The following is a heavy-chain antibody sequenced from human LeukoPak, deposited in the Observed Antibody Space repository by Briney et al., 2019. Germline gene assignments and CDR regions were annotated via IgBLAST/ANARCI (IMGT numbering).Heavy chain of an antibody. CDR2: ISSSSSYI. Sequence: PGGCLRLSCAASGFTFSSYSMNWVRQAPGKGLEWVSSISSSSSYIYYADSVKGRFTISRDNAKNSLYLQMNSLRAEDTAVYYCARDRSGRYSDHNWFDPWGQGTLVTVSS. CDR3: ARDRSGRYSDHNWFDP. J-gene: IGHJ5*02. D-gene: IGHD3-9*01. V-gene: IGHV3-21*01. CDR1: GFTFSSYS.